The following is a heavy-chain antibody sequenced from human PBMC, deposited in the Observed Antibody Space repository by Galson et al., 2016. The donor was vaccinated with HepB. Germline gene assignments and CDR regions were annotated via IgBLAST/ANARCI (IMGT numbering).Heavy chain of an antibody. D-gene: IGHD3-22*01. Sequence: SLRLSCAASGFTMSAHWMSWVRQAPGQGLEWVASIKRDGSEEYFVDSVKGRFTNSRDNAKNSTYLQMNNLKAEDTAVYFCARPYYYDNSGWRWFDALDIWGQGTTVTVSS. J-gene: IGHJ3*02. CDR3: ARPYYYDNSGWRWFDALDI. V-gene: IGHV3-7*03. CDR2: IKRDGSEE. CDR1: GFTMSAHW.